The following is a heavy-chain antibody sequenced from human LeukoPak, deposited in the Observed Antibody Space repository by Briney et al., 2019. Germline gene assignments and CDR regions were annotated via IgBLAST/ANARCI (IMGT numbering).Heavy chain of an antibody. CDR3: ASVSWELRGNWFDP. Sequence: SETLSLTCAVSGGSISSSNRCSWLRQPPGRGLEWTGEIYHSGSTNYNQSLKSRVTISVDNSKNQFYLKMSSLTAADTAVYYCASVSWELRGNWFDPGGRGTRFTFSS. CDR2: IYHSGST. J-gene: IGHJ5*02. D-gene: IGHD1-26*01. V-gene: IGHV4-4*02. CDR1: GGSISSSNR.